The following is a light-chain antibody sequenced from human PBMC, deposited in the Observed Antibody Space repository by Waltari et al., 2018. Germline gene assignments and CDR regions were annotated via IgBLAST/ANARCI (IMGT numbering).Light chain of an antibody. J-gene: IGKJ1*01. CDR2: AAS. CDR1: QGISSY. V-gene: IGKV1-8*01. CDR3: QQYYSYPQT. Sequence: AIRMTQSPSSLSASTGDRVPITCRASQGISSYLAWSQQKPGKAPKLLIYAASTLQSGVPSRCSGSGSGTDFTLTISCLQSEDFATYYCQQYYSYPQTFGQGTKVEIK.